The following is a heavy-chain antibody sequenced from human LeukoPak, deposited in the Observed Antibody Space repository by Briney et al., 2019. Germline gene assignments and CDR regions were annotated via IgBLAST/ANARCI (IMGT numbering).Heavy chain of an antibody. Sequence: SVKVSCKASGGTFGIYAISWVRQAPGQGLEWMGGIIPIFGTANYAQKFQGRVTITADKSTSTAYMELSSLRSEDTAVYHCARHLNYYGSGSPVNWFDPWGQGTLVTVSS. CDR1: GGTFGIYA. V-gene: IGHV1-69*06. CDR2: IIPIFGTA. CDR3: ARHLNYYGSGSPVNWFDP. D-gene: IGHD3-10*01. J-gene: IGHJ5*02.